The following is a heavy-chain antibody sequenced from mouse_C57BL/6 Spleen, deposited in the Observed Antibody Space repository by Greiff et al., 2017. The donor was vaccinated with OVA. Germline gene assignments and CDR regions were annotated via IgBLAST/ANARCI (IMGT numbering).Heavy chain of an antibody. Sequence: EVKLVESGGGLVKPGGSLKLSCAASGFTFSSYAMSWVRQTPEKRLEWVATISDGGSYTYYPDNVKGRFTISRDNAKNNLYLQMRHLKSEDTAMYYCARETGNFGYGGEGTTLTVAA. J-gene: IGHJ2*01. V-gene: IGHV5-4*01. CDR1: GFTFSSYA. CDR3: ARETGNFGY. CDR2: ISDGGSYT.